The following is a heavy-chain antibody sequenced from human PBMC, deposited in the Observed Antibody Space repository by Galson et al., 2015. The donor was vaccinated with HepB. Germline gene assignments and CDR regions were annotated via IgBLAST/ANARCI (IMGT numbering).Heavy chain of an antibody. V-gene: IGHV3-49*04. Sequence: SLRLSCAASGFTFSSVWMSWVRQAPGKGLEWVGFIRSKDYGGTTEYAASVKGRFTISRDDSKSIAYLQINSLKIEDTAVYYCARDFWSGYYKGAYWGQGTLVTVSS. CDR2: IRSKDYGGTT. J-gene: IGHJ4*02. CDR1: GFTFSSVW. CDR3: ARDFWSGYYKGAY. D-gene: IGHD3-3*01.